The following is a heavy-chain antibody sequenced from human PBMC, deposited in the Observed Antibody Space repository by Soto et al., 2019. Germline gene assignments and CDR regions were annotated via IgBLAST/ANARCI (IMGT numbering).Heavy chain of an antibody. D-gene: IGHD6-19*01. Sequence: GGSLRLSCAASAFTFSNAWMSWVRQAPGKGLEWVGRIKCKTDGGTTDYAAPVKGRFTISRDDSKNTLYLQMNSLKTEDTAVYYCTTDPRGPPVAGRVDYWGQGTLVTVCS. CDR1: AFTFSNAW. V-gene: IGHV3-15*01. J-gene: IGHJ4*02. CDR2: IKCKTDGGTT. CDR3: TTDPRGPPVAGRVDY.